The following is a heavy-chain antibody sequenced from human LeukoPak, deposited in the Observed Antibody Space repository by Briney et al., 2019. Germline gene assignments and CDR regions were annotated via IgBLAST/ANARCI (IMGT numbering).Heavy chain of an antibody. CDR2: INHSGST. Sequence: PSETLSLTCGVYGGSFRGYYWSWIRQPPGKGLEWIGEINHSGSTNYNPSLKSRVTISVDTSKNQFSLKLSSVTAADTAVYYCARGPYYYGMDVWGQGTTVTVSS. J-gene: IGHJ6*02. CDR3: ARGPYYYGMDV. CDR1: GGSFRGYY. V-gene: IGHV4-34*01.